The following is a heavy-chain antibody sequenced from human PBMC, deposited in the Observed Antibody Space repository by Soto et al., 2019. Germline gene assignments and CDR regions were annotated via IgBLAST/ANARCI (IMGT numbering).Heavy chain of an antibody. CDR1: GFTFSSYA. Sequence: QVQLVESGGGVVQPGRSLRLSCAASGFTFSSYAMHWVRQAPGKGLEWVAVISYDGSNKYYADSVKGRFTISRDNSKNKLYLQMNRLRAEDTAVDYCARQMTTVNTGVPYYYGMDVWGQGTTVTVSS. D-gene: IGHD4-4*01. V-gene: IGHV3-30-3*01. CDR3: ARQMTTVNTGVPYYYGMDV. CDR2: ISYDGSNK. J-gene: IGHJ6*02.